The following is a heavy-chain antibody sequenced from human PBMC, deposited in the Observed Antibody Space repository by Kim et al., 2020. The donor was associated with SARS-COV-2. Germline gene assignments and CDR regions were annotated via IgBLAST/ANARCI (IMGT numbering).Heavy chain of an antibody. CDR1: GYTFTSYA. Sequence: ASVKVSCKASGYTFTSYAMHWVRQAPGQRLEWMGWINAGNGNTKYSQKFQGRVTITRDTSASTAYMELSSLRSEDTAVYYCARDGKGKWLRGNYYYYGMDVWGQGTTVTVSS. CDR3: ARDGKGKWLRGNYYYYGMDV. J-gene: IGHJ6*02. V-gene: IGHV1-3*01. D-gene: IGHD5-12*01. CDR2: INAGNGNT.